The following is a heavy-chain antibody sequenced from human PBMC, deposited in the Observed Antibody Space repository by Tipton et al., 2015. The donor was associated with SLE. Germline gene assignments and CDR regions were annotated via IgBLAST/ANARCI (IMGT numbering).Heavy chain of an antibody. CDR3: ARSLDAAALFDY. CDR2: IYYSGST. CDR1: GGSISSYF. D-gene: IGHD2-2*01. Sequence: TLSLTCTVSGGSISSYFWSWIRQPPGKGLEWIGYIYYSGSTNYSPPLKSRLTILIDMSKNQFSLKLTSVTAADTAVYYCARSLDAAALFDYWGQGALVTDSS. J-gene: IGHJ4*02. V-gene: IGHV4-59*08.